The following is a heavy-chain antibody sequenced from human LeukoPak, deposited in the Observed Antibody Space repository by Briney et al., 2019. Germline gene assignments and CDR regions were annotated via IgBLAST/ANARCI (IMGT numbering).Heavy chain of an antibody. V-gene: IGHV1-69*10. CDR2: IIPIRGIA. D-gene: IGHD4-23*01. J-gene: IGHJ2*01. CDR3: ASPYGGNDSHRAYWYFAL. CDR1: GGTFSSYA. Sequence: ASVKVSCKASGGTFSSYAISWVRQAPGQGLEWMGGIIPIRGIANYAQKFQGRVTITADKSTNTAYMELSSLRSEDTAVYYCASPYGGNDSHRAYWYFALWGRGTLVTVSS.